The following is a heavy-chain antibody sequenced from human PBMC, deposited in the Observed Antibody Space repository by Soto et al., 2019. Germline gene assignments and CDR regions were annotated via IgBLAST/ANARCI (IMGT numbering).Heavy chain of an antibody. CDR2: IKFDGSEI. CDR1: GFTYCYYW. CDR3: ASYSECGSASSVNQYCDY. V-gene: IGHV3-7*01. D-gene: IGHD3-10*01. Sequence: GGSLRLSCVASGFTYCYYWMSWVRQAPGRGLEWVARIKFDGSEIQYADSAKGRFTISRDNAENSLYLQMRSLRDGDTAVHYFASYSECGSASSVNQYCDYWGQGSLVTVSS. J-gene: IGHJ4*02.